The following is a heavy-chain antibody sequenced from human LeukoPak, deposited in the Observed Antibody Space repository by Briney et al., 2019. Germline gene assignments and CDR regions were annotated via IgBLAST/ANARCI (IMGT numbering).Heavy chain of an antibody. J-gene: IGHJ4*02. V-gene: IGHV3-7*01. D-gene: IGHD6-13*01. Sequence: GGSLRLSCAASGFTFSTYWMTWVRQAPGKGLEWVANIKQDGSDKYYVDSVKGRFTISRDNAKNSLYLQMNSLRAEDTAVYYCARFRYSASAFDYWGQGTLVTVSS. CDR2: IKQDGSDK. CDR1: GFTFSTYW. CDR3: ARFRYSASAFDY.